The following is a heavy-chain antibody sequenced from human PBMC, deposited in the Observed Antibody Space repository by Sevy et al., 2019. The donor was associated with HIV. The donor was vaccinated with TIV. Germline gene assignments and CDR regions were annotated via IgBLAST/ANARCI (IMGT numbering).Heavy chain of an antibody. CDR2: ISGSGGST. CDR3: AKEYTYYYDTLDAFDI. V-gene: IGHV3-23*01. Sequence: GGSLRLSCAASGFTFSSYAMSWVRQAPGKGLEWVSAISGSGGSTYYADSVKGRFTISRDNSKNTLYLQMNRLRAEDTAVYYCAKEYTYYYDTLDAFDIWGQGTMVTVSS. J-gene: IGHJ3*02. D-gene: IGHD3-22*01. CDR1: GFTFSSYA.